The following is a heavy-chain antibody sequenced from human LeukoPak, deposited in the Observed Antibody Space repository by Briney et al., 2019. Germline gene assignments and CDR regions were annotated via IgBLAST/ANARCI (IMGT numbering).Heavy chain of an antibody. J-gene: IGHJ4*02. Sequence: ASVKLSCKASGYTFTPYYMHCVGHAPGQPHEWIGWVNPNSGGTNYAQKFQGRVTMTRDTSISTAYMELSRLRSDDTAVYYCAREGIVVVVAAFDYWGQGTLVTVSS. CDR1: GYTFTPYY. CDR3: AREGIVVVVAAFDY. D-gene: IGHD2-15*01. V-gene: IGHV1-2*02. CDR2: VNPNSGGT.